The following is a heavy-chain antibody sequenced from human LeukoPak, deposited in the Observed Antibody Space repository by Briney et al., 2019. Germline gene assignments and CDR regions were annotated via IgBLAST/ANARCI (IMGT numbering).Heavy chain of an antibody. V-gene: IGHV3-30*18. J-gene: IGHJ5*02. CDR2: ISYDGSNK. D-gene: IGHD6-13*01. CDR1: GFTFSSYG. Sequence: GRSLRLSCAASGFTFSSYGMHWVRQAPGKGLEWVAVISYDGSNKYYADSVKGRFTISRDNSKNTLYLQMNSLRAEDTAVYYCAKKLAAALFGPWGQGTLVTVSS. CDR3: AKKLAAALFGP.